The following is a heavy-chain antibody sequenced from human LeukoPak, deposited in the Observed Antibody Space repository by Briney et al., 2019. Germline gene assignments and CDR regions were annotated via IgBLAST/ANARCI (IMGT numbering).Heavy chain of an antibody. CDR3: ARFLRSYTLDYYYSMDV. J-gene: IGHJ6*02. CDR2: ISSGSSSI. V-gene: IGHV3-48*02. D-gene: IGHD2-2*02. Sequence: GGSLRLSCAASGFTFSGYSMNWVRQAPGKGLEWVSYISSGSSSIYYADSVKGRFAISRDNAKNSLYLQMNSLRDADTDVYYCARFLRSYTLDYYYSMDVWGQGTTVTVSS. CDR1: GFTFSGYS.